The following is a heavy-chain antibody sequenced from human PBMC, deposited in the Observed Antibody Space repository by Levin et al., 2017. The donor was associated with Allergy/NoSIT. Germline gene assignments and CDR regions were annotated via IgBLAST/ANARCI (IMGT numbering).Heavy chain of an antibody. CDR1: GYTFTSYG. CDR2: ISAYNGNT. Sequence: ASVKVSCKASGYTFTSYGISWVRQAPGQGLEWMGWISAYNGNTNYAPKLQGRVTMTTDTSTSTAYMELRSLRSDDTAVYYCARDMITFGGVIVRVDAFDIWGQGTMVTVSS. V-gene: IGHV1-18*01. J-gene: IGHJ3*02. D-gene: IGHD3-16*02. CDR3: ARDMITFGGVIVRVDAFDI.